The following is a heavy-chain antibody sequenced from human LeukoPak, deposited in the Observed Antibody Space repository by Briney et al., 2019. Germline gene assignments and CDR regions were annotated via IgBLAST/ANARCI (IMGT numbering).Heavy chain of an antibody. CDR2: INTDGSST. J-gene: IGHJ6*03. CDR1: GFTFSSYW. CDR3: ARDGGGYCSSTSCYLLYYMDV. Sequence: GGSLRLSCAASGFTFSSYWMHWVRQAPGKGLVWVSRINTDGSSTSYADSVKGRFTISRDNSKNTLYLQMNSLRAEDTAVYYCARDGGGYCSSTSCYLLYYMDVWGKGTTVTVSS. D-gene: IGHD2-2*01. V-gene: IGHV3-74*01.